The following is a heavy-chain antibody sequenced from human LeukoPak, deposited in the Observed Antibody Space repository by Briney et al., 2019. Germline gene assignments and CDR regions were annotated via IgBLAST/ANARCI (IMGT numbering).Heavy chain of an antibody. CDR3: AETGDSSGWYRSFDY. J-gene: IGHJ4*02. CDR2: IIPIFGTA. D-gene: IGHD6-19*01. Sequence: GSSVKVSCKASEGTFSSYAISWVRQAPGQGLEWMGGIIPIFGTANYAQKFQGRVTITTDESTSTAYMELSSLRSEDTAVYYCAETGDSSGWYRSFDYWGQGTLVTVSS. V-gene: IGHV1-69*05. CDR1: EGTFSSYA.